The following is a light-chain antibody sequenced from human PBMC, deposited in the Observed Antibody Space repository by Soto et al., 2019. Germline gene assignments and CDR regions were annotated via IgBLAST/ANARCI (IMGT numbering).Light chain of an antibody. J-gene: IGKJ2*01. CDR3: QQYDFSPPYT. CDR2: GAS. Sequence: EIVLTQSPGTLSLSPGERATLSCRASQSVSSDYLAWYQQKPGQAPRLLIYGASSRATGIPNRFSGSGSGTDFTLTISRLEPEDFAVYYCQQYDFSPPYTFGQGTKVDIK. CDR1: QSVSSDY. V-gene: IGKV3-20*01.